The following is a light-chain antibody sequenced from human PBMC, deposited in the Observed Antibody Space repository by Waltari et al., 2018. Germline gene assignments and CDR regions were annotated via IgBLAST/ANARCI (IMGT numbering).Light chain of an antibody. Sequence: QLVLTQSPSASASLGASVKLTCTLSSGHITNVIAWHQQQPGKGPRYLMKVNSDGSHRKGDDIPDRFSGSGSGPERYLTISSRQSEDEADYYCETGGHGTWVFGGGTKLTVL. J-gene: IGLJ3*02. CDR3: ETGGHGTWV. CDR1: SGHITNV. V-gene: IGLV4-69*01. CDR2: VNSDGSH.